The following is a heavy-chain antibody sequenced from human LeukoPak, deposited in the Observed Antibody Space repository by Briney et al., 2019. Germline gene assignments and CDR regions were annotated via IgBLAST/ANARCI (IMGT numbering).Heavy chain of an antibody. CDR2: ISGSGSTI. CDR3: ARGRWFDP. CDR1: GFTFSSYE. Sequence: GGSLRLSCAASGFTFSSYEMNWVRQAPGKGLEWVSFISGSGSTIHFADSVKGRFTISRDNAKNSLYLQMNSLRGEDTAVYYCARGRWFDPWGQGTLVTVSS. V-gene: IGHV3-48*03. J-gene: IGHJ5*02.